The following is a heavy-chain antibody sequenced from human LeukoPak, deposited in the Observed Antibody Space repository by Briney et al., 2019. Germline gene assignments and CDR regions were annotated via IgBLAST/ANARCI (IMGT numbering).Heavy chain of an antibody. Sequence: GASVKVSCKTSGYTFTSYGISWVRQAPGQGLEWMGWISAYNGNTNYAQKLQGRVTMTTDTSTSTAYMELRSLRSDDTAVYYCARDTPRYSSGWYILDYWGQGTLVTVSS. CDR3: ARDTPRYSSGWYILDY. V-gene: IGHV1-18*01. CDR1: GYTFTSYG. D-gene: IGHD6-19*01. CDR2: ISAYNGNT. J-gene: IGHJ4*02.